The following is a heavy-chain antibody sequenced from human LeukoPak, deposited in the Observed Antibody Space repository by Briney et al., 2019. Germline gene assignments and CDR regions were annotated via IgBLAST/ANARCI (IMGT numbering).Heavy chain of an antibody. D-gene: IGHD2-15*01. J-gene: IGHJ4*02. CDR1: GFTFSSYA. CDR2: LSGSGGST. Sequence: GGSLRPSCAASGFTFSSYAMSWVRQAPGKGLEWVSALSGSGGSTYYADSVKGRFTISRDNSKNTLYLQINSLRAEDTAVYYCAKFYCSGGSCFDYWGQGTLVTVSS. CDR3: AKFYCSGGSCFDY. V-gene: IGHV3-23*01.